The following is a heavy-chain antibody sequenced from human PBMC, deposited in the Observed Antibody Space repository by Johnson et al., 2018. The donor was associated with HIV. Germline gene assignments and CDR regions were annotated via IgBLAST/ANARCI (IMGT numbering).Heavy chain of an antibody. V-gene: IGHV3-20*04. CDR1: GFTFDDYG. CDR3: AKDLGITVAGRGGLDAFDI. CDR2: INWNGGST. J-gene: IGHJ3*02. D-gene: IGHD6-19*01. Sequence: VQLVESGGGVVRPGGSLRPSCAASGFTFDDYGMSWVRQAPGKGLEWVSGINWNGGSTGYADSVKGRFTISRDNSRNTLYLQMKSLRAEDTAVYYCAKDLGITVAGRGGLDAFDIWGQGTMVTVSS.